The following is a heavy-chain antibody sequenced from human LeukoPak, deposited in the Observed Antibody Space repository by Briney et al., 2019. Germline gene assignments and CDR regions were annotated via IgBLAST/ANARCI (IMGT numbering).Heavy chain of an antibody. V-gene: IGHV3-48*02. CDR2: IPSGSGTI. Sequence: GGSLRLSCAASGFTFSTYSMTWVRQAPGKGLEWLSYIPSGSGTIYYADSVKGRFTISRDNAKNSLYLQMNNLRDADTAVYYCASLTPPDYYDSSGPRDYWGQGTLVTVSS. D-gene: IGHD3-22*01. J-gene: IGHJ4*02. CDR1: GFTFSTYS. CDR3: ASLTPPDYYDSSGPRDY.